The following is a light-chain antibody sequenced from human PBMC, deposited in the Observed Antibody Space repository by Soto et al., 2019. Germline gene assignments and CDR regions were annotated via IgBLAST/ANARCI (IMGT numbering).Light chain of an antibody. CDR2: DAS. J-gene: IGKJ1*01. V-gene: IGKV1-5*01. CDR3: QQYTSYST. CDR1: QSISSW. Sequence: DIQMTQSPSTLSASVGDRVTITCRASQSISSWLAWYQQKPGKATKLLIYDASSLDSGVPSRFSGSGSGTEFPLTISSRQPDDFATYYCQQYTSYSTFGQGTKVEIK.